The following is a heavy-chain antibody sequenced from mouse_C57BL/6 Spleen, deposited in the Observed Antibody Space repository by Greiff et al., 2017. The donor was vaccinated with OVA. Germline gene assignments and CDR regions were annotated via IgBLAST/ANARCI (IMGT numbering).Heavy chain of an antibody. CDR1: GYTFTGYW. J-gene: IGHJ3*01. Sequence: QVQLQQSGAELMKPGASVKLSCKATGYTFTGYWIEWVKQRPGHGLEWIGEILPGSGSTNYNEKFKGKATFTADPSSNTAYMQLSSLTTEDSAIYYCARRGYYDYDGVPFADWGQGTLVTVSA. V-gene: IGHV1-9*01. CDR3: ARRGYYDYDGVPFAD. CDR2: ILPGSGST. D-gene: IGHD2-4*01.